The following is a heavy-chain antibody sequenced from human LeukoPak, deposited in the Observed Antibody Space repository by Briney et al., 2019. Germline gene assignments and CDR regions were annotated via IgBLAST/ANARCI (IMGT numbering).Heavy chain of an antibody. CDR1: GGSISSSSYY. V-gene: IGHV4-39*01. CDR3: ASFVGGVVPAGKGYYMDV. D-gene: IGHD2-2*01. CDR2: IYYSGST. J-gene: IGHJ6*03. Sequence: SETLSLTCTVSGGSISSSSYYWGWIRQPPGKGLEWIGSIYYSGSTYYNPSLKSRVTISVDTSKNQFSLKLSSVTAADTAVYYCASFVGGVVPAGKGYYMDVWGKGTTVTVSS.